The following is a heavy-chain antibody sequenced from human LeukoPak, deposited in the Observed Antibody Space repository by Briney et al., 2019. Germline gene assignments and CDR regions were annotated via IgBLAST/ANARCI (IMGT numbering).Heavy chain of an antibody. Sequence: GSSVKVSCKASGGTLSSYAISWVRQAPGQGLEWMGRIIPIFGTANYAQKFQGRVTITTDESTSTAYMELSSLRSEDTAVYYCARDPEDYYDSSGLDYWGQGTLVTVSS. CDR3: ARDPEDYYDSSGLDY. CDR2: IIPIFGTA. CDR1: GGTLSSYA. J-gene: IGHJ4*02. D-gene: IGHD3-22*01. V-gene: IGHV1-69*05.